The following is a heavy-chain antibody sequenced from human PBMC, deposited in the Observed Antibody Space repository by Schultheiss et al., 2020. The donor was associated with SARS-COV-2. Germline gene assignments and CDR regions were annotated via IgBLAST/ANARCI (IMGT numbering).Heavy chain of an antibody. CDR2: INHSGST. V-gene: IGHV4-34*01. CDR1: GGSFSGYY. Sequence: SETLSLTCAVYGGSFSGYYWSWIRQPPGKGLEWIGEINHSGSTNYNPSLKSRVTISVDTSKNQFSLKLGSVTAADTAVYYCARVQLWLRGAFDIWGQGTMVTVSS. D-gene: IGHD5-18*01. J-gene: IGHJ3*02. CDR3: ARVQLWLRGAFDI.